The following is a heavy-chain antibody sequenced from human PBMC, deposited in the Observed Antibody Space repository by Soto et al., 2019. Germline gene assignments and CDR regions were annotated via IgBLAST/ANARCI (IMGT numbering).Heavy chain of an antibody. CDR2: IYHSGST. J-gene: IGHJ5*02. Sequence: SETLSLTCAVSGGSISSGGYSWSWIRQPPGKGLEWIGYIYHSGSTYYNPSLKSRVTISVDRSKNQFSLKLSSVTAADTAVYYCARVMSSSVSNNWFDPWGQGTLVTVYS. CDR1: GGSISSGGYS. V-gene: IGHV4-30-2*01. D-gene: IGHD6-6*01. CDR3: ARVMSSSVSNNWFDP.